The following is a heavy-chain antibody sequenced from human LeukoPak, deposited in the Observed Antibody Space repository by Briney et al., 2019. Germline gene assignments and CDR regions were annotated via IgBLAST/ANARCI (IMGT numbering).Heavy chain of an antibody. J-gene: IGHJ4*02. CDR2: ISSSSSYI. Sequence: GGSLRLSCAASGFTFSSYSMNWVRQAPGKGLEWVSSISSSSSYIYYADSVKGRFTISRDNAKNSLYLRMNSLRAEDTAVYYCARERGGGKYSSSWPFDYWGQGTLVTVSS. CDR1: GFTFSSYS. V-gene: IGHV3-21*01. D-gene: IGHD6-13*01. CDR3: ARERGGGKYSSSWPFDY.